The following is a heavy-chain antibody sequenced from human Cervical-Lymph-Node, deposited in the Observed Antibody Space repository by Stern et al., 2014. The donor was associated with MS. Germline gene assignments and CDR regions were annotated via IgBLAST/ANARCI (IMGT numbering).Heavy chain of an antibody. CDR1: GVTLSKFP. J-gene: IGHJ5*02. CDR3: ALSSETSDRWYSLGYDL. V-gene: IGHV1-69*12. D-gene: IGHD6-13*01. Sequence: HVQLVQSGAEVTKPGSSVKVSCKASGVTLSKFPSSWVRQAPGQGLEWMGGLFPVFGTPTYAQEFRGRVTITADVSTSTVYMELSSLRSDDTAVYYCALSSETSDRWYSLGYDLWGQGTLVTVSS. CDR2: LFPVFGTP.